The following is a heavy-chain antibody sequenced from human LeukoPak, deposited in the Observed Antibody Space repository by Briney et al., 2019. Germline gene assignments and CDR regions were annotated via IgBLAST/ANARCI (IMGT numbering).Heavy chain of an antibody. J-gene: IGHJ4*02. V-gene: IGHV4-4*07. D-gene: IGHD2-15*01. CDR1: GASINSHY. CDR3: ARALNPLPGTYYFDY. Sequence: SETLSLTCTVSGASINSHYWSWIRQPAGKGLEWIGRVYISGSTNYNSSLQSRVTMSVDTSKNQFSLKLTSVTAADTAVYYCARALNPLPGTYYFDYWGQGTLVTVSS. CDR2: VYISGST.